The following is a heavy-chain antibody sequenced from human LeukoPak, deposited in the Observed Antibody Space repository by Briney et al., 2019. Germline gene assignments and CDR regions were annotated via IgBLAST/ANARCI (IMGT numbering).Heavy chain of an antibody. D-gene: IGHD3-10*01. CDR2: ISGSGGST. V-gene: IGHV3-23*01. CDR3: AKEKKLLWFGELAPSWFDP. J-gene: IGHJ5*02. Sequence: PGGSLRLSCAASGFTFSSYAMSWVRQAPGKGLEWVSAISGSGGSTYCADSVKGRFTISRDNSKNTLYLQMNSLRAEDTAVYYCAKEKKLLWFGELAPSWFDPWGQGTLVTVSS. CDR1: GFTFSSYA.